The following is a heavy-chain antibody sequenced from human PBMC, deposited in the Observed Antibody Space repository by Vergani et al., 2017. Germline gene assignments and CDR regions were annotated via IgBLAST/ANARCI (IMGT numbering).Heavy chain of an antibody. Sequence: QVQLVQSGAEVKKPGSSVKVSCKASGGTLSSYAISWVRQAPGQGLEWMGGIIPIFGTANDAQKFQGRVTITADESTSTAYMELCILRSEDTAVYYCAREIATISWFDPWGQGTLVTVSS. J-gene: IGHJ5*02. CDR2: IIPIFGTA. D-gene: IGHD5-24*01. CDR3: AREIATISWFDP. V-gene: IGHV1-69*01. CDR1: GGTLSSYA.